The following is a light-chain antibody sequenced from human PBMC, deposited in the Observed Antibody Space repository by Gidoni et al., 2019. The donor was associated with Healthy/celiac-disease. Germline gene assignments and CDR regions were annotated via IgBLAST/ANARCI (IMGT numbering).Light chain of an antibody. V-gene: IGKV1-33*01. CDR2: DAC. J-gene: IGKJ5*01. CDR1: QDISNY. Sequence: DIQMTQSPSSLSASVGDIVTITCQASQDISNYLTWYQQKPGKAPKLLIYDACKLKTGVPSRFSGSGSGTDFTFTISSLQAEDIAKYYCQQYDNLPTTFGQGTRLEIK. CDR3: QQYDNLPTT.